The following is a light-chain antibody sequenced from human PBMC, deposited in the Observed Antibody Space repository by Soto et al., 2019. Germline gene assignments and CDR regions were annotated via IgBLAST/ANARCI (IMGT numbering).Light chain of an antibody. V-gene: IGLV2-14*01. CDR1: TSDVGSYNY. CDR2: DVS. Sequence: QSVLTQPASVSGSPGQSITISCTGTTSDVGSYNYVSWYQKNPGKAPKLLVYDVSNRPSGVSNRFSGSKSGNTASLTISGLQPEDEADYYCISYTSSSTWVFGGGTKLTVL. J-gene: IGLJ3*02. CDR3: ISYTSSSTWV.